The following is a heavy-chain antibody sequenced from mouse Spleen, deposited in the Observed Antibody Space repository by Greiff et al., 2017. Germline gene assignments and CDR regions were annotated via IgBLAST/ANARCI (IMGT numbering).Heavy chain of an antibody. J-gene: IGHJ2*01. CDR2: INPSTGGT. V-gene: IGHV1-42*01. Sequence: VQLQQSGPELVKPGASVKISCKASGYSFTGYYMNWVKQSPEKSLEWIGEINPSTGGTTYNQKFKAKATLTVDKSSSTAYMQLKSLTSEDSAVYYCAREGGYYPYYFDYWGQGTTLTVSS. CDR3: AREGGYYPYYFDY. CDR1: GYSFTGYY. D-gene: IGHD2-3*01.